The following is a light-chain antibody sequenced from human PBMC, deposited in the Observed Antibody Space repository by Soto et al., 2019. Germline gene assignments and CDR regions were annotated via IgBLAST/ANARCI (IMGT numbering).Light chain of an antibody. CDR1: QSVMNS. V-gene: IGKV3-15*01. Sequence: VMTQSPAILSLSPGERVTLSCRASQSVMNSLAWYQQRPGQAPRLLIHGASTRATGIPARFSGSGSGTEFTLTISSLQSEDFAVYYCQQYHNWPPYTFGKGTKLEI. CDR2: GAS. CDR3: QQYHNWPPYT. J-gene: IGKJ2*01.